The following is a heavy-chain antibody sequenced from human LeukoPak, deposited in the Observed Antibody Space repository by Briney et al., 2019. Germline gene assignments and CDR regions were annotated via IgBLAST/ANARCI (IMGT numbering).Heavy chain of an antibody. D-gene: IGHD3-3*01. Sequence: ASVKVSCKASGYTFTSYAMHWVRQAAGQRLEWMGWINAGNGNTKYSQKFQGRVTITRDTSASTAYMELSSLRSEDTAVYYCARDFWSGYFGYWGQGTLVTVSS. CDR2: INAGNGNT. J-gene: IGHJ4*02. CDR3: ARDFWSGYFGY. CDR1: GYTFTSYA. V-gene: IGHV1-3*01.